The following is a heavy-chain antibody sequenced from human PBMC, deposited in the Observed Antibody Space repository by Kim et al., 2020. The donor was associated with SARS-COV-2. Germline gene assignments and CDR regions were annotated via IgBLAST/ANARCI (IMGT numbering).Heavy chain of an antibody. D-gene: IGHD6-13*01. CDR1: GFTFSSYA. J-gene: IGHJ6*02. CDR2: ISYDGSNK. CDR3: ARDGYAGIAAAGTFYYYYGMDV. V-gene: IGHV3-30-3*01. Sequence: GGSLRLSCAASGFTFSSYAMHWVRQAPGKGLEWVAVISYDGSNKYYADSVKGRFTISRDNSKNTLYLQMNSLRAEDTAVYYCARDGYAGIAAAGTFYYYYGMDVWGQGTTVTVSS.